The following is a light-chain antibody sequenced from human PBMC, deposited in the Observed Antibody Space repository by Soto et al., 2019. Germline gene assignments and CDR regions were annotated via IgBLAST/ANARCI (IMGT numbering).Light chain of an antibody. CDR3: LLDYAYFWA. Sequence: AIQLTQSPSSLSASVGYRVTITCRASQGIRSALGWYQQKPGKVPKLLIYAASTLQSGVLSRFSGSGFGTDFTLTINSLQPEDFATYYCLLDYAYFWAFGQGTKVEVK. V-gene: IGKV1-6*01. CDR1: QGIRSA. J-gene: IGKJ1*01. CDR2: AAS.